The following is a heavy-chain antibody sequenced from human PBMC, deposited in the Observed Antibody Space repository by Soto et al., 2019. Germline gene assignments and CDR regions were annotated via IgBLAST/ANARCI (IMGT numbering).Heavy chain of an antibody. V-gene: IGHV3-30*03. D-gene: IGHD5-18*01. Sequence: GGSLRLSCAASGFTFSSYGMHWVRQAPGKGLEWVAVISYDGSNKYYADSVKGRFTISRDNSKNTLYLQMNSLRAEDTAVYYCARPRYSYGFSFDYWGQGTLVTVSS. CDR2: ISYDGSNK. CDR3: ARPRYSYGFSFDY. J-gene: IGHJ4*02. CDR1: GFTFSSYG.